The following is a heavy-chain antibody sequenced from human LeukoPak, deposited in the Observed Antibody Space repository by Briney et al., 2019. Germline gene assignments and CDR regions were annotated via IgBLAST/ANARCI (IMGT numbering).Heavy chain of an antibody. CDR2: IYYSGST. CDR1: GGSISSYY. D-gene: IGHD5-18*01. J-gene: IGHJ4*02. Sequence: PSETLSLTCTVSGGSISSYYWSWIRQPPGKGLEWIGYIYYSGSTNYNPSLKSRVTISVDTSKNQFSLKLSSVTAADTAVYYCARDTAMVMFDYWGQGTLVTVSS. V-gene: IGHV4-59*01. CDR3: ARDTAMVMFDY.